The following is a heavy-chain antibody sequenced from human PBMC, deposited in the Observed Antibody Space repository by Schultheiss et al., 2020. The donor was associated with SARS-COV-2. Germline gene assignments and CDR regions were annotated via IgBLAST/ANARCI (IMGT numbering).Heavy chain of an antibody. Sequence: SETLSLTCTVSGGSISSYYWSWIRQPPGKGLEWIGYIYYSGSTNYNPSLKSRVTISVDTSKNQFSLKLSSVTAADTAVYYCARVTGCSGGSCHLIKSYYYYYYMDVWGKGTTVTVS. V-gene: IGHV4-59*01. J-gene: IGHJ6*03. CDR2: IYYSGST. CDR3: ARVTGCSGGSCHLIKSYYYYYYMDV. CDR1: GGSISSYY. D-gene: IGHD2-15*01.